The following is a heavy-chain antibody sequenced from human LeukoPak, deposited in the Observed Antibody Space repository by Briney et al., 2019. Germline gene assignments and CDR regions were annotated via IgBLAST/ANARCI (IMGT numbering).Heavy chain of an antibody. CDR3: ARLWFGKGYYYYYMDV. Sequence: PSETPSLTSTDPVGSLSSSNWSWIRHPPRRGLGRIGYIYYSGRTNYTPSLKSRVTRSVDTSKNQFSLKLSCVTAADTAVYYSARLWFGKGYYYYYMDVWGKGTTVTISS. J-gene: IGHJ6*03. D-gene: IGHD3-10*01. V-gene: IGHV4-59*01. CDR1: VGSLSSSN. CDR2: IYYSGRT.